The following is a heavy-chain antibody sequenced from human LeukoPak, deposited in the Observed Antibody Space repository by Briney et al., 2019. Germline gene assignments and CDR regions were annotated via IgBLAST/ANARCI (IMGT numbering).Heavy chain of an antibody. Sequence: ASVKVSCKASEYTFTGYYMHWVRQAPGQGLEWMGWINPNSGGTNYAQKFQGRVTMTRDTSISTAYMELSRLRSDDTAVYYCAREGVDWNHSVYYFDYWGQGTLVTVSS. CDR3: AREGVDWNHSVYYFDY. D-gene: IGHD1-1*01. V-gene: IGHV1-2*02. CDR1: EYTFTGYY. CDR2: INPNSGGT. J-gene: IGHJ4*02.